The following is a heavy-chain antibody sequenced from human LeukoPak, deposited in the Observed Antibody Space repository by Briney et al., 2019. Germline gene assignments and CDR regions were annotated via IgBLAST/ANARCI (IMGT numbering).Heavy chain of an antibody. CDR3: ARQRARIQLWSPARYFDY. D-gene: IGHD5-18*01. CDR2: INHSGST. J-gene: IGHJ4*02. V-gene: IGHV4-34*01. Sequence: SETLSLTCAVYGGSFSGYYWSWIRQPPGKGLEWIGEINHSGSTNYNPSLKSRVTLSVDTPKNQFSLKLSSVTAADTAVYYCARQRARIQLWSPARYFDYWGQGTLVTVSS. CDR1: GGSFSGYY.